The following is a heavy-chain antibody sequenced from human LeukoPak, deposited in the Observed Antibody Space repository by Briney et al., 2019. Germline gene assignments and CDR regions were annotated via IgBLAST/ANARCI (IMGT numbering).Heavy chain of an antibody. CDR3: ARAVIVPAATLDKFDP. V-gene: IGHV3-21*01. J-gene: IGHJ5*02. D-gene: IGHD2-2*01. Sequence: PGGSLRLSCAASGFTFSSYSMNWVRQAPGKGLEWVSSISSSSSYIYYADSVKGRFTISRDNAKNSLYLQMNSLRAEDTAVYYCARAVIVPAATLDKFDPWGQGTLVTVSS. CDR2: ISSSSSYI. CDR1: GFTFSSYS.